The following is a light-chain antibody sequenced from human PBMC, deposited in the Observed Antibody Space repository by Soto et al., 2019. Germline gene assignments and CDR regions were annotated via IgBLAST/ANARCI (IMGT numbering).Light chain of an antibody. V-gene: IGKV3-20*01. CDR2: GAS. CDR3: QQYGSLFT. J-gene: IGKJ3*01. Sequence: EIVLTQSPGTLSLSPGERATLSCRASPSVSSNYLAWYQQKPGQAPRLLIYGASSRATGIPDRFSGSGSATDFTLTISRLEPEDFAVYYCQQYGSLFTFGPGTKVDIK. CDR1: PSVSSNY.